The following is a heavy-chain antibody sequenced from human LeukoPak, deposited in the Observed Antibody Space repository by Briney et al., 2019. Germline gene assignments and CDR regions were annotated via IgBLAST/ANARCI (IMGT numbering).Heavy chain of an antibody. Sequence: PGGSLRLSCAASGFIFSDYAMHWVRQAPGKGLEWVAVISYDGGLTYYAESVEGRFTISRDNSRKTLSLQMNSLRPVDTALYYCARGPKRQLLYYHGLDVWGQGTTVTVSS. J-gene: IGHJ6*02. CDR2: ISYDGGLT. V-gene: IGHV3-30*04. D-gene: IGHD2-15*01. CDR3: ARGPKRQLLYYHGLDV. CDR1: GFIFSDYA.